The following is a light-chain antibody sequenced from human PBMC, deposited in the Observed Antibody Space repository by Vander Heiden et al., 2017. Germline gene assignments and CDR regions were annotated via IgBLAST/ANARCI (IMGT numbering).Light chain of an antibody. CDR1: QSVSSN. Sequence: EIVMTQSPATLSVSPGERATLSCRASQSVSSNLAWYQQKPGQAPRLLIYGASTRATGIPARFSGSASGTEFTLTISSLQSEDFAVYSCQQYNNWPLTFGQGTRLETK. CDR3: QQYNNWPLT. J-gene: IGKJ5*01. CDR2: GAS. V-gene: IGKV3-15*01.